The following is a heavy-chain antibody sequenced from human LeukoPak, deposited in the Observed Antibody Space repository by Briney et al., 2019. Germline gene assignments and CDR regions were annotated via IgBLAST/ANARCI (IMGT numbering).Heavy chain of an antibody. D-gene: IGHD1-1*01. CDR1: GFTFSSYG. CDR3: AKDLGTN. J-gene: IGHJ4*02. Sequence: PGRSLRLSCAASGFTFSSYGMHWVRQAPGKGLEWVAVISYDGSNKYYADSVKGRFTISRDNSKNTLYLQMNSLRAEDTAVYYCAKDLGTNWGQGTLVTVSS. V-gene: IGHV3-30*18. CDR2: ISYDGSNK.